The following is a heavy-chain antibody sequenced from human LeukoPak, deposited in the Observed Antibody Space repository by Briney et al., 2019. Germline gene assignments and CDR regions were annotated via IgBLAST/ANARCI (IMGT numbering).Heavy chain of an antibody. D-gene: IGHD1-26*01. Sequence: PSETLSPTCTVSGGSISSYYWSWIRQPPGKGLEWIGYIYYSGSTNYNPSLKSRVTISVDTSKNQFSLKLSSVTAADTAVYYCARDAGVGATDYWGQGTLVTVSS. J-gene: IGHJ4*02. V-gene: IGHV4-59*01. CDR1: GGSISSYY. CDR3: ARDAGVGATDY. CDR2: IYYSGST.